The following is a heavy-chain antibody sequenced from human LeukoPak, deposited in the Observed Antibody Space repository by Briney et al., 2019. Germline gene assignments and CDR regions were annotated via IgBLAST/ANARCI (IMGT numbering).Heavy chain of an antibody. D-gene: IGHD6-19*01. J-gene: IGHJ4*02. V-gene: IGHV1-24*01. Sequence: ASVKVACKVSGYTLTELSMHWLRQAPGKGLEGRGGFDPEDGETIYAQKFQGRVTMTEDTSTDTAYMELGRLSSEDTAVYYCETDVGSGFSHPDYWGQGTLVTVSS. CDR3: ETDVGSGFSHPDY. CDR2: FDPEDGET. CDR1: GYTLTELS.